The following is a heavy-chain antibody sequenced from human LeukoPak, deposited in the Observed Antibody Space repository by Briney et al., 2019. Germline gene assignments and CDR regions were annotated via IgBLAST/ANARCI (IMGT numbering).Heavy chain of an antibody. CDR1: GYTFTGYY. V-gene: IGHV1-2*02. Sequence: ASVKVSCKASGYTFTGYYIHWGRHAPGQGLEWMGWINPNNGGTNYAQKFQGRVTMTRDTSISTAYMELNRLTSDDTAVYYCARDKYTGYETFDYWGQGTPVTVSS. CDR2: INPNNGGT. D-gene: IGHD5-12*01. CDR3: ARDKYTGYETFDY. J-gene: IGHJ4*02.